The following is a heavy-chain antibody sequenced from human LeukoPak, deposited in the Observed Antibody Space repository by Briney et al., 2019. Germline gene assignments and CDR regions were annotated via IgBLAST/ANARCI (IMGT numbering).Heavy chain of an antibody. Sequence: GGSLSHSYSASGFNFSRYGLHGLRQAPGKGLDWVEVIWYDKSRSYDADYVKGRFTISRDNSKKTPYLQMHSLIDEDTAVYYCARGYYYSGTYFLSVFIYWGQGTLVSVSS. CDR1: GFNFSRYG. D-gene: IGHD3-10*01. V-gene: IGHV3-33*01. CDR3: ARGYYYSGTYFLSVFIY. J-gene: IGHJ4*02. CDR2: IWYDKSRS.